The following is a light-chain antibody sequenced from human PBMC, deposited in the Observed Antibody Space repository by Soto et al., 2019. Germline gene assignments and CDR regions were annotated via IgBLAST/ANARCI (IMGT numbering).Light chain of an antibody. V-gene: IGKV3-15*01. J-gene: IGKJ4*01. CDR2: GAS. Sequence: EIVMTQSPATLSVSPGESATLSCRASQSVSNNLTWYQQKPGQPPRLLIYGASTRATGVPARFSGSGSGTDFTLTISSLQPEDFAVYFCQQRSNWPRLTFGGGTKVDI. CDR1: QSVSNN. CDR3: QQRSNWPRLT.